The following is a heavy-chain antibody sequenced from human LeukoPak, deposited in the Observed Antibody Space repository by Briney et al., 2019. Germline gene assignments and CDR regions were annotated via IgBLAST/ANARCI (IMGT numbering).Heavy chain of an antibody. V-gene: IGHV4-34*01. D-gene: IGHD3-10*01. CDR3: ARALRMAMVRGVIIRGYYFDY. CDR1: GGSFSGYY. J-gene: IGHJ4*02. Sequence: PSETLSLTCAVYGGSFSGYYWSWMRQPPGKGLEWIGEINHSGSTNYNPSLKSRVTISVDTSKNQFSLKLSSVTAADTAVYYCARALRMAMVRGVIIRGYYFDYWGQGTLVTVSS. CDR2: INHSGST.